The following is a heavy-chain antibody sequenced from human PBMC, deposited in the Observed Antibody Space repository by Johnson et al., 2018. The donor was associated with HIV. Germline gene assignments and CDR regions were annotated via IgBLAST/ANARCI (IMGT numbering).Heavy chain of an antibody. CDR1: GFTFSSYA. J-gene: IGHJ3*02. CDR3: AKAFEYSSSSMAFDI. CDR2: ILYDGSNK. D-gene: IGHD6-6*01. V-gene: IGHV3-30-3*01. Sequence: QVQLVESGGGVVQPGRSLRLSCAASGFTFSSYAMYWVRQAPGKGLEWVAGILYDGSNKYHADSVKGRFTISRDNSKNTLYLQMNSLRAEDTAVYYCAKAFEYSSSSMAFDIWGQGTMVTVSS.